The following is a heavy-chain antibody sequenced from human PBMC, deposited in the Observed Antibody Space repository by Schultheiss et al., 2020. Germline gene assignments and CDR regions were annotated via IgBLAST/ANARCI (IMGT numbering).Heavy chain of an antibody. V-gene: IGHV3-48*03. CDR2: ISSSGSTI. D-gene: IGHD6-13*01. Sequence: GGSLRLSCAASGFTFSSYEMNWVRQAPGKGLEWVSYISSSGSTIYYADSVKGRFTISRDNAKNSLYLQMNSLRAEDTAVYYCAREIRQQLVGYYYYGMDVWGQGTTVTVSS. CDR3: AREIRQQLVGYYYYGMDV. CDR1: GFTFSSYE. J-gene: IGHJ6*02.